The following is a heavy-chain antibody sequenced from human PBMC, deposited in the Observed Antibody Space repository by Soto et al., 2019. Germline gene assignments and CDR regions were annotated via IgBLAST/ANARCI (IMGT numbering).Heavy chain of an antibody. CDR2: ISPYNGNT. CDR3: ARDTSTSFDY. Sequence: HVQLVQSGGELKKPGASVKVSCNTSGYTFNTYFISWVRQAPGQGLEWMGWISPYNGNTKYGEKFQGRVTMTTDTCTRTAYMELRNLRFDDTAVYYCARDTSTSFDYWGQGTLVTVSS. J-gene: IGHJ4*02. V-gene: IGHV1-18*01. CDR1: GYTFNTYF. D-gene: IGHD2-2*01.